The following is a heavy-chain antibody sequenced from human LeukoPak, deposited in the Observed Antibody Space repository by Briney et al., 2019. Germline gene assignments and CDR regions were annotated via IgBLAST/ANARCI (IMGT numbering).Heavy chain of an antibody. CDR3: AKGRNYYDSSGYYYSYYFDY. J-gene: IGHJ4*02. D-gene: IGHD3-22*01. CDR1: GFTFSSYA. Sequence: GGSLRLSCAASGFTFSSYAMSWVRQAPGKGLEWVSAISGSGGSTYYADSVKGRFTISRDNSKNTLYLQMNSLRAEDTAVYYCAKGRNYYDSSGYYYSYYFDYWGQGTLVTVSS. V-gene: IGHV3-23*01. CDR2: ISGSGGST.